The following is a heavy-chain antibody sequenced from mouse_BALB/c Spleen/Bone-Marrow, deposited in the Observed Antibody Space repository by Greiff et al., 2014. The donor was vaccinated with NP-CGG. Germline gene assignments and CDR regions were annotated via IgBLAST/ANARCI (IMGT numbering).Heavy chain of an antibody. CDR1: GYAFTNYL. D-gene: IGHD2-4*01. J-gene: IGHJ4*01. Sequence: QVHVKQSGAELVRPGTSVKVSCKGSGYAFTNYLIEWVKQRPGQGLEWIGVINSGSGGTKYNGKFKGKATLTADKSSSTAYMQLSSLTSDDSAVYFCARAITDAMDYWGQGTSVTVSS. CDR3: ARAITDAMDY. CDR2: INSGSGGT. V-gene: IGHV1-54*01.